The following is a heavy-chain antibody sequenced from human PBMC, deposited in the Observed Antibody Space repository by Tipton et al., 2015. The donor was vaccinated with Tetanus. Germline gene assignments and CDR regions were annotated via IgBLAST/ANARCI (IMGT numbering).Heavy chain of an antibody. CDR3: ARSYDFYDSTGYTDDGMDV. V-gene: IGHV1-46*01. CDR2: INPSAGTT. D-gene: IGHD3-22*01. Sequence: QVQLVQSGAEVKKPGASVKVSCKASGYTFTNYYMHWVRQAPGQGLEWMGVINPSAGTTRYKQKFQGRVIMTRDTSTTTVYMELNSLRSEDTAVFYCARSYDFYDSTGYTDDGMDVWGQGTSVTVSS. J-gene: IGHJ6*02. CDR1: GYTFTNYY.